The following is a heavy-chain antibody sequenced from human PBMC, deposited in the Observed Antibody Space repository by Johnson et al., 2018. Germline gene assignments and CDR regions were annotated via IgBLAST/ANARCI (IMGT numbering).Heavy chain of an antibody. Sequence: VQLQESGPGLVKPSETXSLTCTVSGESISSYYWSWIRQPPGKGLEWLAFIYYNGDTRYNPSLKSRVTISVDTSKNHFSLKLSSVTAADTAVYYCAREWSAFDIWGQGTMVTVSS. CDR1: GESISSYY. J-gene: IGHJ3*02. D-gene: IGHD1-26*01. CDR2: IYYNGDT. CDR3: AREWSAFDI. V-gene: IGHV4-59*01.